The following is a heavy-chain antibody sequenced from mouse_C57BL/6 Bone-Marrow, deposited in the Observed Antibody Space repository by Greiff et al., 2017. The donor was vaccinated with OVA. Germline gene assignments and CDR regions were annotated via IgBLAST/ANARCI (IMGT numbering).Heavy chain of an antibody. J-gene: IGHJ4*01. CDR3: ARHRSVYYYAMDY. CDR2: INSDGGST. V-gene: IGHV5-2*01. Sequence: EVKVIESGGGLVQPGESPKLSCESNEYEFPSHDMSWVRKTPEKRLELVAAINSDGGSTYYPDTMERRFIISRDNTKKTLYLQMSSLRSEDTALYYCARHRSVYYYAMDYWGQGTSVTVSS. CDR1: EYEFPSHD.